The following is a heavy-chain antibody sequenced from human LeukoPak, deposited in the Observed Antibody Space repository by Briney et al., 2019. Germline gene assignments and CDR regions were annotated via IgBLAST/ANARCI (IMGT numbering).Heavy chain of an antibody. Sequence: PGGSLRLSCVASGFTFSHSWMTWVRQAPGKGLEWVSVIYSGGSTYYADSVKGRFTISRDNSKNTLYLQMNSLRAEDTAVYYCARVWEYYYGSSGYFDYWGQGTLVTVSS. D-gene: IGHD3-22*01. CDR1: GFTFSHSW. V-gene: IGHV3-53*01. CDR3: ARVWEYYYGSSGYFDY. J-gene: IGHJ4*02. CDR2: IYSGGST.